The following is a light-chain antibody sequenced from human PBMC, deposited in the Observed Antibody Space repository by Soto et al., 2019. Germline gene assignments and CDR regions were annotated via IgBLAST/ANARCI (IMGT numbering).Light chain of an antibody. V-gene: IGKV1-39*01. J-gene: IGKJ1*01. CDR2: ATS. CDR1: QRITTY. CDR3: QQSYSTLWT. Sequence: DIQMTQSPSSLSASVGDRFTITCRASQRITTYLNWYQQKPGKAPNLLITATSTLQSGVPSRFSGSGSGTDFTLTISSLQPEDFATYYCQQSYSTLWTFGQGTKVDIK.